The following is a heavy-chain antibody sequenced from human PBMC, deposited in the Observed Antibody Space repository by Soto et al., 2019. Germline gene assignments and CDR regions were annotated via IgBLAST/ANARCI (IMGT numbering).Heavy chain of an antibody. CDR3: ARHPSEGFNFQSDIHYFDS. V-gene: IGHV4-59*08. Sequence: SETLSLTCTVSGGSISSYYWSWIRQPPGKGLEWIGYIYYSGSTNYNPSLKSRVTISVDTSKNQFSLKLSSVTAADTAIYYCARHPSEGFNFQSDIHYFDSWGRGTLVTVSS. CDR2: IYYSGST. J-gene: IGHJ4*02. CDR1: GGSISSYY.